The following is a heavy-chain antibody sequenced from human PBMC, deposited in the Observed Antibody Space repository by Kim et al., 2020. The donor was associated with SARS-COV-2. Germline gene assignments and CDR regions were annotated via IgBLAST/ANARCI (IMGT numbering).Heavy chain of an antibody. CDR3: ARRYYYGMDF. V-gene: IGHV3-7*04. J-gene: IGHJ6*02. Sequence: EKYYVDSVKGRFTFARDNAKKSLYLQMNSLRAEDTAVYYCARRYYYGMDFWGQGTTVTVSS. CDR2: EK.